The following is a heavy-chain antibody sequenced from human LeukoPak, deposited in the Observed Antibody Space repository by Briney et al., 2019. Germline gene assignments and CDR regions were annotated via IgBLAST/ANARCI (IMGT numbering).Heavy chain of an antibody. CDR2: ITPIFGTA. J-gene: IGHJ6*03. Sequence: SVKVSFKASGGTFSIYAISWVRQAPGQGLEGMGGITPIFGTANYAQKFQGRVTITADESTSTAYMPLSSLRSEDTAVYYCARGKPATARSHYYYYYYYMDVWGKGTTVTISS. V-gene: IGHV1-69*13. CDR1: GGTFSIYA. D-gene: IGHD2-21*02. CDR3: ARGKPATARSHYYYYYYYMDV.